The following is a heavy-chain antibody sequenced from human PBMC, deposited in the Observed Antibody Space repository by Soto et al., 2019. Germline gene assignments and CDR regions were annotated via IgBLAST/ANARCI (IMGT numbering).Heavy chain of an antibody. J-gene: IGHJ2*01. CDR2: ISFDGNYK. V-gene: IGHV3-30*18. Sequence: QVQLVESGGGVVQPGRSLRLSCVGSGFTFSSYGMHWVRQAPGKGLEWLAVISFDGNYKYHADSVKGRFTISRDNSKNTLFLEMGSLRPGDTAVYYCVKDNLHGGGYENWYFDLWGRGTLVTVSS. CDR1: GFTFSSYG. CDR3: VKDNLHGGGYENWYFDL. D-gene: IGHD1-26*01.